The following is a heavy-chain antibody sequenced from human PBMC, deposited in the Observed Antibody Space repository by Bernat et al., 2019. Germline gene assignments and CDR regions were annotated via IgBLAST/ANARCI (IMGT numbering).Heavy chain of an antibody. CDR2: INHEGVT. Sequence: QVQLQQWGAGLLKPLETLSLTCAVYGGSFSGYYWGWIRQSPGKGLEWIGEINHEGVTNYNPSLKSRATISVDTSKNQFSLKLTSMTAADTTVYYCARAPLYCNTGGTGSCYSGWFDYWGQGSLVTVSS. CDR3: ARAPLYCNTGGTGSCYSGWFDY. V-gene: IGHV4-34*01. CDR1: GGSFSGYY. D-gene: IGHD2-8*01. J-gene: IGHJ4*02.